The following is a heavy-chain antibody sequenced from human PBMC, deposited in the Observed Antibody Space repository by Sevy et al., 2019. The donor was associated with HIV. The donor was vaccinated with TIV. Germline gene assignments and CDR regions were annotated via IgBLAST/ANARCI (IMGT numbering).Heavy chain of an antibody. J-gene: IGHJ6*02. CDR1: GGSFSGYY. D-gene: IGHD2-8*02. Sequence: SETLSLTCAVYGGSFSGYYWSWIRQPLGKGLEWIGEINHSGSTNYNPTLKSRVTISVDTSKNQFSLKLSSVTAADTAVYYCARVFLYGSYYYYYGMDVWGQGTTVTVSS. V-gene: IGHV4-34*01. CDR3: ARVFLYGSYYYYYGMDV. CDR2: INHSGST.